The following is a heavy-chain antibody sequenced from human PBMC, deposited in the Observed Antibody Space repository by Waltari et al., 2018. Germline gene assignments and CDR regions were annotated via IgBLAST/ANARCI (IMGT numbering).Heavy chain of an antibody. J-gene: IGHJ4*02. Sequence: QVQLVQSGAEVKKPGASVKVSCKASGYTFNNYGVAWVRQAPGQGLEWMGWISGYNGDTKIAQKCQDRLTMTTDTSTDTAYMELRSLRSDDTAVYYCARLYDNSYYNYASDYWGQGTLVTVSS. V-gene: IGHV1-18*01. CDR3: ARLYDNSYYNYASDY. CDR1: GYTFNNYG. D-gene: IGHD3-22*01. CDR2: ISGYNGDT.